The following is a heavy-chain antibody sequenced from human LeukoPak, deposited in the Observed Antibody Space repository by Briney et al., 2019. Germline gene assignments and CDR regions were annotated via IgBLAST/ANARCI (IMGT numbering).Heavy chain of an antibody. V-gene: IGHV3-23*01. D-gene: IGHD7-27*01. CDR3: AKGTGDTGYYFDY. J-gene: IGHJ4*02. CDR2: IRVGGET. CDR1: GFTFTSYA. Sequence: PGGSLRLSCAASGFTFTSYAMNWVRQAPGKGLEWVSGIRVGGETYYADSVKGRFTISRDISENTLYLQMSGLRAEDTAVYHCAKGTGDTGYYFDYWGQGTLVTVSS.